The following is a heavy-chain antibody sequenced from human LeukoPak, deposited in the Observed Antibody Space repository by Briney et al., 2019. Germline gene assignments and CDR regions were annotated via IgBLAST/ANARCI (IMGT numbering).Heavy chain of an antibody. CDR2: IKQDGSEK. V-gene: IGHV3-7*03. Sequence: PGGSLRLSCAASGFIFSSYWMSWVRQAPGKGLEWVANIKQDGSEKYYVDSVKGRFTISRDNAKNSLYLQMNSLRAEDTAVYYCARPVYYYYGMDVWGKGTTVTVSS. J-gene: IGHJ6*04. CDR1: GFIFSSYW. CDR3: ARPVYYYYGMDV.